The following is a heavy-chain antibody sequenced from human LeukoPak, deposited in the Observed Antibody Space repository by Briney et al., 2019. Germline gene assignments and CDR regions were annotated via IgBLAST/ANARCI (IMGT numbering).Heavy chain of an antibody. CDR2: ISSSGSTI. CDR3: ARGLMVRGVIKHYYYYMDV. CDR1: GFTFSSYE. J-gene: IGHJ6*03. V-gene: IGHV3-48*03. Sequence: PGGSLRLSCAASGFTFSSYEMNWVRQAPGKGLEWVSYISSSGSTIYYADSVKGRFTISRDNAKNSLYLQMNSLRAEDTAVYYCARGLMVRGVIKHYYYYMDVWGKGTTVTISS. D-gene: IGHD3-10*01.